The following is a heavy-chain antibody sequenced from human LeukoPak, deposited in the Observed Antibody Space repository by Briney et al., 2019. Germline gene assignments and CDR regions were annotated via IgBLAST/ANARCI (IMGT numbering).Heavy chain of an antibody. CDR1: GYTFTSYG. CDR3: ARDYGVNYYYYYGMDV. J-gene: IGHJ6*02. D-gene: IGHD4-17*01. CDR2: ISAYNGNT. Sequence: ASVKVSCKASGYTFTSYGISWVRQAPGQGLEWMGWISAYNGNTNYAQKLQGRVTMTTDTSTSTAYMELRSLRSDDTAVYYCARDYGVNYYYYYGMDVWVQGTTVTVSS. V-gene: IGHV1-18*01.